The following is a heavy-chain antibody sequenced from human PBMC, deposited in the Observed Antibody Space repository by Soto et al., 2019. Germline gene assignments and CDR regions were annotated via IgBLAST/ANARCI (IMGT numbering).Heavy chain of an antibody. CDR1: GYTFTSYG. CDR3: ARDSVALAGTDFDY. D-gene: IGHD6-19*01. CDR2: ISAYNGNT. J-gene: IGHJ4*02. V-gene: IGHV1-18*01. Sequence: QVQLVQAGAEVKKPGASVKVSCKASGYTFTSYGISWVRQAPGQVLEWMGCISAYNGNTKYSEKLQGRVTMTTDSSTTTAYMQLRSLRSDDSAVYYCARDSVALAGTDFDYWGQGTLVTVSS.